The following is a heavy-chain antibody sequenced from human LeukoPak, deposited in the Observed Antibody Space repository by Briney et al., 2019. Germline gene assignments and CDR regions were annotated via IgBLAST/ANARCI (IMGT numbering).Heavy chain of an antibody. CDR2: IIPIFGTA. Sequence: ASVKVSCKASGGTFSSYAISWVRQAPGQGLEWRGGIIPIFGTANYAQKFQGRVTITADESTSTAYMELSSLRSEDTAVYYCARDLGSSSFNWFDPWGQGTLVTVSS. CDR3: ARDLGSSSFNWFDP. D-gene: IGHD6-6*01. CDR1: GGTFSSYA. V-gene: IGHV1-69*13. J-gene: IGHJ5*02.